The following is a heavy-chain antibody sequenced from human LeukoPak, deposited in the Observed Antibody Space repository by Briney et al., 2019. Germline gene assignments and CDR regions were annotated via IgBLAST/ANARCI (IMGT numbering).Heavy chain of an antibody. J-gene: IGHJ4*02. D-gene: IGHD7-27*01. CDR1: GFTFDAFG. Sequence: GGSLRLSCAASGFTFDAFGMTWFAQAPGKGLEGVSPIRGDAGSTGYADSVKGRFTISRDNAKNSLYLQMDSLRVEDTALYYCARVWAWGSGNYFDNWGQGTLVTVSS. CDR3: ARVWAWGSGNYFDN. CDR2: IRGDAGST. V-gene: IGHV3-20*04.